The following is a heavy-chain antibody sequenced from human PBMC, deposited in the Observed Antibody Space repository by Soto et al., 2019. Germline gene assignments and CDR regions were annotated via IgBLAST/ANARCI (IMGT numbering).Heavy chain of an antibody. CDR3: TPVFEY. V-gene: IGHV3-74*01. J-gene: IGHJ4*02. CDR2: IDAVGTAT. CDR1: GFTFTNYW. Sequence: EVQLVQSGGGSVQPGGSLRLSCAASGFTFTNYWMHWVRQVPGKGLVWVSRIDAVGTATSYSDSVMARFTISRDNADNMLNLPMNSLRAEDTAVYYCTPVFEYWGQGTLVSVSS.